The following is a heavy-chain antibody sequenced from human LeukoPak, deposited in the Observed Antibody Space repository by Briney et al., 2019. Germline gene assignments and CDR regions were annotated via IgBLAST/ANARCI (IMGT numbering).Heavy chain of an antibody. D-gene: IGHD3-22*01. CDR1: GFTFSSYS. J-gene: IGHJ4*02. V-gene: IGHV3-21*01. CDR2: ISSSSSYI. CDR3: ARVGHYYDSSGYYECGDY. Sequence: PGGSLRLSCAASGFTFSSYSMNWVRQAPGKGLEWVSSISSSSSYIYYADSVKGRFTISRDNAKNSLYLQMNSLRAEDTAVYYCARVGHYYDSSGYYECGDYWGQGTLVTVSS.